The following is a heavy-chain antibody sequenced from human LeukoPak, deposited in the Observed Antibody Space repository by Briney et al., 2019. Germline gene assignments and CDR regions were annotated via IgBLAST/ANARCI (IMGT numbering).Heavy chain of an antibody. CDR1: GSTFSSYG. V-gene: IGHV1-69*05. CDR2: VIPIFGTA. Sequence: SVKLSRKASGSTFSSYGIRWVRQGPGHGLESLGAVIPIFGTANYAQKFQGRVTITTDESTSTAYMELSSLRSEDTAVYYCARPGGRRWLQLNAFDIWGQGTMVTVSS. J-gene: IGHJ3*02. D-gene: IGHD5-24*01. CDR3: ARPGGRRWLQLNAFDI.